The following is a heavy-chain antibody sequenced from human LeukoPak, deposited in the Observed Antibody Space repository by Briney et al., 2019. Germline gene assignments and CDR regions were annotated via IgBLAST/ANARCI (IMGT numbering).Heavy chain of an antibody. V-gene: IGHV3-23*01. CDR1: GFTFSSYA. D-gene: IGHD3-9*01. J-gene: IGHJ4*02. CDR3: AKDLGYYDILTGGRLYFDY. Sequence: TGGSLILSCAASGFTFSSYAMSWVRQAPGKGLEWVSAISGSGGSTYYADSVKGRFTISRDNSKNTLYLQMNSLRAEDTAVYYCAKDLGYYDILTGGRLYFDYWGQGTLVTVSS. CDR2: ISGSGGST.